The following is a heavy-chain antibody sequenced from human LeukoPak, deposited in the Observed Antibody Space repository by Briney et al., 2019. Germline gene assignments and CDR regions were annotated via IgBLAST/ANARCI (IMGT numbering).Heavy chain of an antibody. CDR2: IIPMFGTT. V-gene: IGHV1-69*05. CDR1: GGTFGNDA. J-gene: IGHJ4*02. CDR3: AREWKWLQPYFDY. Sequence: SVKVSCKASGGTFGNDAIGWVRQAPGQGLEWVGRIIPMFGTTNYAQKFQDRVTFTTDESTSTAYMELSSLRSEDTAVYYCAREWKWLQPYFDYWVQGTLVTVSS. D-gene: IGHD5-12*01.